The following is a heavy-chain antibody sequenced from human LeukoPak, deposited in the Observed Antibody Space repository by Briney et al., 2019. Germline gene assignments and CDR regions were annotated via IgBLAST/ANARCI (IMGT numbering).Heavy chain of an antibody. Sequence: GGSLRLSCAASGLTFSTYNMNWVRQAPGKGLEWVSYIDSSNSPIYYANSVKGRFTISRDNGKNSLYLQMNSLRDEDTAVYYCARDRCSGGSCYFDYWGQGTLVTVSS. CDR2: IDSSNSPI. V-gene: IGHV3-48*02. D-gene: IGHD2-15*01. CDR3: ARDRCSGGSCYFDY. CDR1: GLTFSTYN. J-gene: IGHJ4*02.